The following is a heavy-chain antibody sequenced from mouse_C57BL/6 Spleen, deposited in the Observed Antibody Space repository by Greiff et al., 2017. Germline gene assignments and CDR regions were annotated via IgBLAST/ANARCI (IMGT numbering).Heavy chain of an antibody. CDR1: GYAFRSYW. V-gene: IGHV1-80*01. CDR2: IYPGDGDT. D-gene: IGHD2-5*01. J-gene: IGHJ4*01. CDR3: ARYGYSNEYAMDY. Sequence: VQLQQSGAELVKPGASVKISCKASGYAFRSYWMNWVKQRPGKGLEWIGQIYPGDGDTNYNGKFKGKATLTADKSSSTAYMQLSSLTSEDSAVYFCARYGYSNEYAMDYWGQGTSVTVSS.